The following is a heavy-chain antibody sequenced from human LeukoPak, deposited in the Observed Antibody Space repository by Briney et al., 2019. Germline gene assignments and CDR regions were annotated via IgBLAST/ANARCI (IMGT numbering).Heavy chain of an antibody. CDR3: ARALLWFGEIRGLDAFDI. D-gene: IGHD3-10*01. Sequence: ASVKVSCKASGYTFTFYYMHWVRQAPGQGLEWMGIINPRGGNTSYAQKFQGRVTMTRDTSTSTVYMELSSLRSEDTAVYYCARALLWFGEIRGLDAFDIWGQGTMVTVSS. J-gene: IGHJ3*02. CDR2: INPRGGNT. CDR1: GYTFTFYY. V-gene: IGHV1-46*01.